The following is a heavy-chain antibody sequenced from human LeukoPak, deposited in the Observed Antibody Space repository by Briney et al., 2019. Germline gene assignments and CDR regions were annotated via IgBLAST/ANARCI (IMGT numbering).Heavy chain of an antibody. CDR1: GGSITSGDYY. J-gene: IGHJ6*02. V-gene: IGHV4-30-4*01. CDR3: ARSEEGYYYYGMEV. D-gene: IGHD1-14*01. CDR2: IYYSGSA. Sequence: SETLSLTCTVSGGSITSGDYYWSWIRQPPGKGLEWIGYIYYSGSAYYNPSLKSRVIISVDMSKNQFSLKLSSLTAADTGVYYCARSEEGYYYYGMEVWDQGATVTVSS.